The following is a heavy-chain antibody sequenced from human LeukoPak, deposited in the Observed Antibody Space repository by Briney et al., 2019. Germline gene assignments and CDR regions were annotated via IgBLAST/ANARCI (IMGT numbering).Heavy chain of an antibody. V-gene: IGHV3-30*04. CDR2: ISYDGSNK. J-gene: IGHJ4*02. CDR1: GFTFSGFA. Sequence: PGGSLRLSCAASGFTFSGFAMHWVRQAPGKGLEWVAVISYDGSNKYSADSVKGRFTISRDNSKNTLYLQMNSLRAEDTAVYYCARGWYGGNSYFDYWGQGTLVTVSS. CDR3: ARGWYGGNSYFDY. D-gene: IGHD4-23*01.